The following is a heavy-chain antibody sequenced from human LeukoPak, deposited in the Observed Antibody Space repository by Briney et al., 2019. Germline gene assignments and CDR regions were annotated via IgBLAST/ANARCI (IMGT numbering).Heavy chain of an antibody. V-gene: IGHV4-4*07. CDR3: ARDDVDTPTFDY. J-gene: IGHJ4*02. D-gene: IGHD5-18*01. CDR2: VFTSGGT. CDR1: GASINGYY. Sequence: SETLSLTCTVSGASINGYYWSWIRQPAGKGLEWIGRVFTSGGTSYKPSLKGRVTMSIESSTDQFSLQLDSVTAADTAVYYCARDDVDTPTFDYWGQGILVAVSS.